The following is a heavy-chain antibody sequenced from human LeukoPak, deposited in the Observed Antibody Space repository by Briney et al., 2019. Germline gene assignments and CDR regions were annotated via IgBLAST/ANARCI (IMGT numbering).Heavy chain of an antibody. CDR1: GGSVSSSSYH. Sequence: PSETLSLTCTVSGGSVSSSSYHWGWIRQPPGKGLEWIGSVFYSGSTYYNPSLKSRVTISVDTSKNQFSLKLSSVTAADTAVYYCARNPVEYQLLAVAGHFDYWGQGTLVTVSS. CDR3: ARNPVEYQLLAVAGHFDY. CDR2: VFYSGST. V-gene: IGHV4-39*01. D-gene: IGHD2-2*01. J-gene: IGHJ4*02.